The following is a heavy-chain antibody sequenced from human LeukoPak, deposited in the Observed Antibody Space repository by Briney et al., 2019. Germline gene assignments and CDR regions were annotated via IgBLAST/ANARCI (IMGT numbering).Heavy chain of an antibody. CDR1: GFTFSSYS. Sequence: GGSLRLSCAASGFTFSSYSMNWVRQAPGKGLEWVSSISSSSSYIYYADSVKGRFTISRDNAKNSLYLQMNSLRAEDTAVYYCARPGQLVRPYYFDYWGQGTLVTVSS. CDR3: ARPGQLVRPYYFDY. D-gene: IGHD6-13*01. V-gene: IGHV3-21*01. CDR2: ISSSSSYI. J-gene: IGHJ4*02.